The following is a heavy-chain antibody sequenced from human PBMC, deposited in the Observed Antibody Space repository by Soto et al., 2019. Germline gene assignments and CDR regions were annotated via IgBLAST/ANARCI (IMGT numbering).Heavy chain of an antibody. D-gene: IGHD6-19*01. CDR2: MSYSGYT. CDR3: ARGGQQQWLVSPADY. J-gene: IGHJ4*02. CDR1: GGSISSISNHY. V-gene: IGHV4-61*05. Sequence: SETLSLTCTVSGGSISSISNHYCSWIRLPPGKGLEWIGYMSYSGYTSYNPSLKSRVIISVDTSKNQFSLNLTSVTAADTAVYYCARGGQQQWLVSPADYWGQGTLVTVSS.